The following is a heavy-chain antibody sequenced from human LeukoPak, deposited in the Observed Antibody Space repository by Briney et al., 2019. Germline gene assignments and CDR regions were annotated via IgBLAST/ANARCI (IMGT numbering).Heavy chain of an antibody. Sequence: ASVKVSCKASGYTFTSYDINWVRQATGQGLEWMGWMNPNSGSTSYAQKFQGRVTMTRDTSTSTVYMELSSLRSEDTAVYYCARADYYYGMDVWGQGTTVTVSS. J-gene: IGHJ6*02. CDR2: MNPNSGST. V-gene: IGHV1-8*01. CDR1: GYTFTSYD. CDR3: ARADYYYGMDV.